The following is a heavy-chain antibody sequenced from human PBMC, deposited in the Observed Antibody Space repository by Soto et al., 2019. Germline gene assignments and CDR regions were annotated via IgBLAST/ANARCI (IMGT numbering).Heavy chain of an antibody. CDR3: TGDFWSGY. D-gene: IGHD3-3*01. CDR2: ISSSSANI. CDR1: GFTFSSHN. J-gene: IGHJ4*02. Sequence: GGSLRLSCAASGFTFSSHNMNWVRQAPGKGLEWVSYISSSSANIYYADPVKGRFTISRDNAKNSLYLQMNSLRAEDTAVYYCTGDFWSGYWGQGTLVTVSS. V-gene: IGHV3-48*01.